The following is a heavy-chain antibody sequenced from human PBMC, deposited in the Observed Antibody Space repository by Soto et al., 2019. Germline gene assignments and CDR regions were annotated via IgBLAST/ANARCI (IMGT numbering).Heavy chain of an antibody. Sequence: SVRVSCKASGGTFSSYAISWVRQAPGQGLEWMGGIIPIFGTANYAQKFQGRVTITADKSTSTAYMELSSLRSEDTAVYYCAREARYCSSTSCYDWFDPWGQGTLVTVSS. CDR2: IIPIFGTA. V-gene: IGHV1-69*06. CDR3: AREARYCSSTSCYDWFDP. J-gene: IGHJ5*02. CDR1: GGTFSSYA. D-gene: IGHD2-2*01.